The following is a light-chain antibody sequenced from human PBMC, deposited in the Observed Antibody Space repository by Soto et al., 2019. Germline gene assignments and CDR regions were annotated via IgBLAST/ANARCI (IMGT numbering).Light chain of an antibody. CDR1: QSVSSSY. V-gene: IGKV3-20*01. CDR3: QQYGSSPYT. CDR2: GAS. J-gene: IGKJ2*01. Sequence: EIVLTQSPGTLSLSPGERATLSCMATQSVSSSYLAWYQQKPGQAPRLLIYGASSRATGIPDRFSGSGSGTDFTLTIRRLEPEDFAVYYCQQYGSSPYTFGQGTKVDIK.